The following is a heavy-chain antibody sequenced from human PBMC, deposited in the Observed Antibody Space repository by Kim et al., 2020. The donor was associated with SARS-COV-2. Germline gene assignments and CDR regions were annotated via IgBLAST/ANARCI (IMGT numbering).Heavy chain of an antibody. D-gene: IGHD3-9*01. Sequence: SETLSLTCTVSGGSISSSSYYWGWIRQPPGKGLEWIGSIYYSGSTYYNPSLKSRVTISVDTSKNQFSLKLSSVTAADTAVYYCARLVDDILTGWFDPWGQGTLVTVSS. J-gene: IGHJ5*02. CDR2: IYYSGST. V-gene: IGHV4-39*01. CDR1: GGSISSSSYY. CDR3: ARLVDDILTGWFDP.